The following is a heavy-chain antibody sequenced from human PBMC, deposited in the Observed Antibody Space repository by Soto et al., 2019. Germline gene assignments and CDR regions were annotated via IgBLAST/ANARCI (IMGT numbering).Heavy chain of an antibody. CDR2: VKSKSDGGTT. Sequence: GGSLRLSCAASGFTFSNAWMSWVRQAPGKGLEWVGRVKSKSDGGTTDYAAPVKGRFTISRDDSENTLYLEVNSLNTEDTAVYHCTTELYCSSTTCTGTFDNWGQGTLVTVSS. V-gene: IGHV3-15*01. CDR1: GFTFSNAW. CDR3: TTELYCSSTTCTGTFDN. J-gene: IGHJ4*02. D-gene: IGHD2-2*01.